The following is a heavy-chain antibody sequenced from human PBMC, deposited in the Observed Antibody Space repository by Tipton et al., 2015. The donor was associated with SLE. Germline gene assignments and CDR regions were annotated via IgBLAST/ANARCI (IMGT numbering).Heavy chain of an antibody. D-gene: IGHD3/OR15-3a*01. CDR1: GVSISTYY. CDR3: AREGWRVDFHAFDI. J-gene: IGHJ3*02. CDR2: IYPTGST. Sequence: TLSLTCNVSGVSISTYYWSWIRQPPGKGLEWLGYIYPTGSTNYNPSPKSRVTISVDTSKNQFSLILNSVTAADTAVYYCAREGWRVDFHAFDIWGQGTMVTVSS. V-gene: IGHV4-4*08.